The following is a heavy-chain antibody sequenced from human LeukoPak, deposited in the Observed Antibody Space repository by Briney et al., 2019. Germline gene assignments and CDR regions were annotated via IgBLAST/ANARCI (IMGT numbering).Heavy chain of an antibody. V-gene: IGHV3-30*18. CDR1: GFTFSSYG. Sequence: GGSLRLSCAASGFTFSSYGMNWVRQAPGKGLEWVAVISSDGGAKYYADSVKGRFTISRDNSKKTVYLQMNSLGEDDTAVYYCAKDRDLSDSSTYSVHWGQGILVTVSS. CDR3: AKDRDLSDSSTYSVH. CDR2: ISSDGGAK. D-gene: IGHD3-22*01. J-gene: IGHJ4*02.